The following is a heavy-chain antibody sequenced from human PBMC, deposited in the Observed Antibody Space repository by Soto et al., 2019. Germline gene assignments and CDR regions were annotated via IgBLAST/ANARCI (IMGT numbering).Heavy chain of an antibody. D-gene: IGHD2-15*01. J-gene: IGHJ4*02. Sequence: QVQLVQSGAEVKKPGSSVKVSCKASGGTFSSYTISWVRQARGQGLEWMGRIIPILGIANYAQKFQGRVTITADKSTSTAYMELSSLRSEDTAVYYCASLSVVVADDPDYWGQGTLVTVSS. CDR1: GGTFSSYT. CDR3: ASLSVVVADDPDY. CDR2: IIPILGIA. V-gene: IGHV1-69*02.